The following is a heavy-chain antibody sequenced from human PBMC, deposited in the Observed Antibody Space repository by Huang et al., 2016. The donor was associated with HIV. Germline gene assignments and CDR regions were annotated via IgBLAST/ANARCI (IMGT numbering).Heavy chain of an antibody. Sequence: QITLKESGPALVKPTQTLTLTCSFSGFSLNTAAVGVCWVRQPPGKALEWLGIIYWNDDKRYSPSLTSRLTITKDTSNNQVVLTMTNMAPVDTATYCCARTLPYHYGFAPDYWGQGTLVTVSS. CDR2: IYWNDDK. J-gene: IGHJ4*02. CDR3: ARTLPYHYGFAPDY. D-gene: IGHD3-10*01. V-gene: IGHV2-5*01. CDR1: GFSLNTAAVG.